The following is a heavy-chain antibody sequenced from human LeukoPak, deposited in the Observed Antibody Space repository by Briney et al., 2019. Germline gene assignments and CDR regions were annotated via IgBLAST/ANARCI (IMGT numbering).Heavy chain of an antibody. J-gene: IGHJ5*02. Sequence: GRSLRLSCAASGFTFSSYAMHWVRQAPGKGLEWVAVISYDGSNKYYADSVKGRFTISRDNSENTLYLQMNSLRAEDTAVYYCARDWFMGSGSYYNCPWFDPWGQGTLVTVSS. CDR3: ARDWFMGSGSYYNCPWFDP. V-gene: IGHV3-30*01. CDR2: ISYDGSNK. CDR1: GFTFSSYA. D-gene: IGHD3-10*01.